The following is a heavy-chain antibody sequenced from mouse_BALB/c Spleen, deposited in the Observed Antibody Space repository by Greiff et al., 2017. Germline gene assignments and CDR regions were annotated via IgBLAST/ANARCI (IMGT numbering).Heavy chain of an antibody. CDR2: ISSGGGST. CDR3: ARGDDGYSDFDY. Sequence: EVKLMESGGGLVKPGGSLKLSCAASGFAFSSYDMSWVRQTPEKRLEWVAYISSGGGSTYYPDTVKGRFTISRDNAKNTLYLQMSSLKSEDTAMYYCARGDDGYSDFDYWGQGTTLTVSS. CDR1: GFAFSSYD. D-gene: IGHD2-3*01. J-gene: IGHJ2*01. V-gene: IGHV5-12-1*01.